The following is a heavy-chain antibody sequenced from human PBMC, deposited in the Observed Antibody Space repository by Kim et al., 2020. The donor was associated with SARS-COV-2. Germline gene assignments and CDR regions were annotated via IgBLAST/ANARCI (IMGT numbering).Heavy chain of an antibody. Sequence: SETLSLTCTVSGAPIGSGVYYWSWIRQHPGKALEWIGYISDSGSTYYIPSLKSRLTISADTSKNQFSLTLNSVTAADTAVYYCATRDRANAFAYWGQGAL. CDR3: ATRDRANAFAY. J-gene: IGHJ4*02. CDR1: GAPIGSGVYY. D-gene: IGHD3-22*01. CDR2: ISDSGST. V-gene: IGHV4-31*03.